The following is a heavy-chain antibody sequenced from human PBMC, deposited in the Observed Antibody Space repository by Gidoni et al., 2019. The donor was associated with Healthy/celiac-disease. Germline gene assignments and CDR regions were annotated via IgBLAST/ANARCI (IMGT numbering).Heavy chain of an antibody. V-gene: IGHV3-33*01. Sequence: QVQLVESGGGVVQPGRSLRLSCAASGFTFSSYGMHWVRQAPGKGLEWVAVIWYDGSNKYYADSVKGRFTISRDNSKNTLYLQMNSLRAEDTAVYYCARSNYGGVLTEAYFDYWGQGTLVTVSS. CDR2: IWYDGSNK. D-gene: IGHD4-17*01. J-gene: IGHJ4*02. CDR1: GFTFSSYG. CDR3: ARSNYGGVLTEAYFDY.